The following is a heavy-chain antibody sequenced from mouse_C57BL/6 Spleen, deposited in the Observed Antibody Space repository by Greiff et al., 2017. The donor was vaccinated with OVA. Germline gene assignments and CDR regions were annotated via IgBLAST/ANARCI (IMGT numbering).Heavy chain of an antibody. V-gene: IGHV3-6*01. J-gene: IGHJ4*01. CDR3: AREDYGNYGGAMDY. D-gene: IGHD2-1*01. Sequence: EVQLQESGPGLVKPSQSLSLTCSVTGYSITSGYYWNWIRQFPGNKLEWMGYISYDGSNNYNPSLKNRISITRDTSKNQFFLKLNSVTTEDTATYYCAREDYGNYGGAMDYWGQGTSVTVSS. CDR1: GYSITSGYY. CDR2: ISYDGSN.